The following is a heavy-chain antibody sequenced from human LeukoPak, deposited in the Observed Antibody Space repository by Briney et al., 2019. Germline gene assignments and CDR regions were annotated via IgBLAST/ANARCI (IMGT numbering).Heavy chain of an antibody. CDR2: INSISTI. Sequence: GGSLRLSCAASGFTFSSYSMNWVRQAPGKGLEWVSYINSISTISYADSVKGRFTISRDNAKQSLYLQMNNLRVEDTAVYYCATGNQIREADYWGQGTLVTVSS. D-gene: IGHD3-10*01. CDR3: ATGNQIREADY. CDR1: GFTFSSYS. V-gene: IGHV3-48*04. J-gene: IGHJ4*02.